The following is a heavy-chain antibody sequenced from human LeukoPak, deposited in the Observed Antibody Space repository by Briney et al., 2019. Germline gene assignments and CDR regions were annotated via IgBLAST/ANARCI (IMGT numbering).Heavy chain of an antibody. CDR2: INHSGST. J-gene: IGHJ6*03. CDR1: GGSFSGYY. Sequence: SETLSLTCAVYGGSFSGYYWSWIRQPPGKGLEWIGEINHSGSTNYNPSLKSRVTISVDTSKNQFSLKLSSVTAADTAVYYCARDWEVVVIPNYYYYYMDVWGKGTTVTVSS. V-gene: IGHV4-34*01. D-gene: IGHD3-22*01. CDR3: ARDWEVVVIPNYYYYYMDV.